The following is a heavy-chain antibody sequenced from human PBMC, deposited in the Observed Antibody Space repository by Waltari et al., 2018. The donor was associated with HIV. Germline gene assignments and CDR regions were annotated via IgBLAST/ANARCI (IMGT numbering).Heavy chain of an antibody. V-gene: IGHV4-34*01. D-gene: IGHD3-22*01. CDR3: ARGYYYDSSGPIDY. CDR2: INHSGST. Sequence: QVQLQQWGAGLLKPSETLSLTCAVYGGSFSGYYWSWIRQPPGKGLEWIGEINHSGSTNYNPSLKSRVTISVDTSKNQFSLKLSSVTAADTAVYYCARGYYYDSSGPIDYWGQGTLVTVSS. CDR1: GGSFSGYY. J-gene: IGHJ4*02.